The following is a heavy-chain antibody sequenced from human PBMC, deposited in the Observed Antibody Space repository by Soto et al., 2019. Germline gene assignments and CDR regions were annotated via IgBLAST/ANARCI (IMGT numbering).Heavy chain of an antibody. J-gene: IGHJ4*02. D-gene: IGHD3-10*01. CDR1: EYSFSIFW. V-gene: IGHV5-10-1*04. Sequence: GESLKISCQAFEYSFSIFWISWVCQLPGKGLEWMGRIDPSNSYVAYSPSFQGQVTISVDRSARTAFLHWSSLKASDSATYYCARHQAGSGNANFDFWGQGSQVTVSS. CDR3: ARHQAGSGNANFDF. CDR2: IDPSNSYV.